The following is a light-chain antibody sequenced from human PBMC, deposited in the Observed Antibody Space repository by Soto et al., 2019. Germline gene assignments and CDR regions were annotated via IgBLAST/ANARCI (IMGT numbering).Light chain of an antibody. Sequence: QTVVTQPPSASGTPGQRVTISCSGSASNIGSNPVNWYQHLPGTAPKLLIYSSSHRPSGVPDRFSGSKSGTSASLAISGLQSGDEADYYCATWDDSLSGVVFGGGTKVTVL. CDR1: ASNIGSNP. CDR3: ATWDDSLSGVV. V-gene: IGLV1-44*01. CDR2: SSS. J-gene: IGLJ2*01.